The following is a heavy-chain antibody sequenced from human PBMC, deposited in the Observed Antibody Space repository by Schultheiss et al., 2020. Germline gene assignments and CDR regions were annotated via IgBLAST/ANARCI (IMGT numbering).Heavy chain of an antibody. V-gene: IGHV3-7*01. D-gene: IGHD5-24*01. J-gene: IGHJ6*02. CDR2: IKQDGSEK. Sequence: GGSLRLSCAASGFTFSDYYMSWIRQAPGKGLEWVANIKQDGSEKYYVDSVKGRFTISRDNSKNTLYLQMNSLRAEDTAVYYCARVGIGDGYIYYYYYGMDVWGQGTTVTVSS. CDR1: GFTFSDYY. CDR3: ARVGIGDGYIYYYYYGMDV.